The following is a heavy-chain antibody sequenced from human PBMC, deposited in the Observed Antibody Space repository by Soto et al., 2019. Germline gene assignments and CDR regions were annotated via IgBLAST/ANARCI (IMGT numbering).Heavy chain of an antibody. CDR1: GLTVSGQKY. CDR2: LYDVDGS. CDR3: ATWHEREHAYDV. Sequence: DVQLVESGGGLMQPGESLRLSCAASGLTVSGQKYVAWVRQAPGKALEWVSALYDVDGSFYADSVKGRFTTSSDSSKTTVYLQMNGLRPDDTAVYYCATWHEREHAYDVWGQGTTVTVSS. V-gene: IGHV3-53*01. D-gene: IGHD1-1*01. J-gene: IGHJ3*01.